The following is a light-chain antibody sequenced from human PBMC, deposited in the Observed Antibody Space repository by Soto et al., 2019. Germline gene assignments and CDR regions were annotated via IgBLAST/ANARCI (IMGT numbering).Light chain of an antibody. Sequence: DIQMTQSPSSLSASVGDRVTITCQASQDIGNYLKWYQHKPGKAPKLLLYDASTLHTGVPSRFSGSGSGTHFTFTISSLQPEDIATYYCQQYDNLPRTFGQGTKLDVK. V-gene: IGKV1-33*01. CDR1: QDIGNY. CDR3: QQYDNLPRT. CDR2: DAS. J-gene: IGKJ2*02.